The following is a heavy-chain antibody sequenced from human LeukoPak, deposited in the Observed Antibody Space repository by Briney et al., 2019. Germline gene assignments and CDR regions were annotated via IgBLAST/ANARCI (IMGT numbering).Heavy chain of an antibody. J-gene: IGHJ4*01. D-gene: IGHD2-2*01. Sequence: GGSLRLSWAASGFTFSSYGMNWVRQAPGKGLEWVSAISGSGGSTYYADSVKGRFTISRDNSKNTLYLQMNSLRAEDTAVYYCARRCTSSSCYFYWGPGTLVTVSS. V-gene: IGHV3-23*01. CDR3: ARRCTSSSCYFY. CDR1: GFTFSSYG. CDR2: ISGSGGST.